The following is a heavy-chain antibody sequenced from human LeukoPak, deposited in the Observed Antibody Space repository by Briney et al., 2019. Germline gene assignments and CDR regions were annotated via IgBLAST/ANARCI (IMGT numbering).Heavy chain of an antibody. J-gene: IGHJ4*02. CDR2: INPNSDGT. CDR3: ARDLEVHGVRNYFDY. Sequence: ASVKVSCKASGYRFTGYYIHWVRQAPGQGLEWMGWINPNSDGTNYAQKFQGRVTMTRDTSISTAYMELRRLRSDDTAVYYCARDLEVHGVRNYFDYWGQGTLVTVSS. CDR1: GYRFTGYY. D-gene: IGHD4-17*01. V-gene: IGHV1-2*02.